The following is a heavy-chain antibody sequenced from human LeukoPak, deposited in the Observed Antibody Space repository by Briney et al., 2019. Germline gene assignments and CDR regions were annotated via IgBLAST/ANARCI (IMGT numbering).Heavy chain of an antibody. CDR1: GFTFSDYY. Sequence: KPGGSLRLSCAASGFTFSDYYMSWIRQAPGKGLEWGSYISSSGSTIYYADSVKGRFTISRDNAKNSLYLQMNSLRAEDTAVYYCARDPKYYYDSSGYYYSAKYFQHWGQGTLVTVSS. CDR2: ISSSGSTI. V-gene: IGHV3-11*04. CDR3: ARDPKYYYDSSGYYYSAKYFQH. D-gene: IGHD3-22*01. J-gene: IGHJ1*01.